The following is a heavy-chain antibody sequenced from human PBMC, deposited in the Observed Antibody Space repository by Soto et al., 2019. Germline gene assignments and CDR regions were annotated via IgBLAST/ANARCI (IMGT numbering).Heavy chain of an antibody. CDR3: AKFLGSGYYYADY. D-gene: IGHD3-22*01. CDR2: ISGSGGST. CDR1: GLTFSSYA. Sequence: PWGSLGLSCAASGLTFSSYAMSWVRQAPGKGLEWVSAISGSGGSTYYADSVKGRFTISRDNSKNTLYLQMNSLRAEDTAVYYCAKFLGSGYYYADYWGQGTLVTVSS. J-gene: IGHJ4*02. V-gene: IGHV3-23*01.